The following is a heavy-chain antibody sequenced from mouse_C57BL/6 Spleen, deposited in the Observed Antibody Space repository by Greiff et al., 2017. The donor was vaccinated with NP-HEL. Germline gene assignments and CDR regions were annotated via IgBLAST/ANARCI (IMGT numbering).Heavy chain of an antibody. J-gene: IGHJ3*01. CDR3: ARDSPSYYSNYLAWFAY. CDR2: ISYDGSN. D-gene: IGHD2-5*01. V-gene: IGHV3-6*01. CDR1: GYSITSGYY. Sequence: DVKLQESGPGLVKPSQSLSLTCSVTGYSITSGYYWNWIRQFPGNKLEWMGYISYDGSNNYNPSLKNRISFTRDTSKNQFFLKLNSVTTEDTATYYCARDSPSYYSNYLAWFAYWGQVTLVTVSA.